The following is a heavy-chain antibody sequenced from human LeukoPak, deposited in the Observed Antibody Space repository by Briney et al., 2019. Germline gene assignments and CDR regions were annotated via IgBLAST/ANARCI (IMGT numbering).Heavy chain of an antibody. CDR1: GGSISSGGYY. Sequence: SETLSLTCTVSGGSISSGGYYWSWIRQHPGKGLEWIGYIYYSGSTYYNPSLKSRVTISVGTSKNQYSLNLSSVTAAHTAVYYCARVDILTGYCFDYWGQGTLVTVSS. D-gene: IGHD3-9*01. V-gene: IGHV4-31*03. J-gene: IGHJ4*02. CDR3: ARVDILTGYCFDY. CDR2: IYYSGST.